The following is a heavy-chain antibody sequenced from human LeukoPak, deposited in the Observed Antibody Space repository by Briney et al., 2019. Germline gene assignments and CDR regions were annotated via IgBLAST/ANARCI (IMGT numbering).Heavy chain of an antibody. D-gene: IGHD6-13*01. Sequence: SETLSLTCTVSGGSIGSYYWSWIRQPPGKGLEWIGYIYNSGSTNYSPSLKSRVSISVDTPKNQFSLRLSSVAAADTAVYYCARLPRFVAAAGTAVELDYWGQGTLVTVSS. CDR2: IYNSGST. CDR3: ARLPRFVAAAGTAVELDY. CDR1: GGSIGSYY. J-gene: IGHJ4*02. V-gene: IGHV4-59*12.